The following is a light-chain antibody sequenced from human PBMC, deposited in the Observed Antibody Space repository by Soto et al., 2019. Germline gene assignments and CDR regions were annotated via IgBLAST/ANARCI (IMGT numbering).Light chain of an antibody. J-gene: IGKJ1*01. Sequence: EIVLTQSPGTLSLSPGERATLSCRASQSVSSSYLAWYQQKPGQAPRLLIYGASSRATGIPDSFSGSGSGTDFTLTISRLEAEDFAVYYCQQYGSSRTFGQGTKVEIK. CDR3: QQYGSSRT. CDR1: QSVSSSY. V-gene: IGKV3-20*01. CDR2: GAS.